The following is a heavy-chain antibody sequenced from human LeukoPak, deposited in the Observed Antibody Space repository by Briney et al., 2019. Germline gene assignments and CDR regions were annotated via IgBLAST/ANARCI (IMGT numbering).Heavy chain of an antibody. CDR3: AKGVVITLFDY. CDR1: GFTFSSYS. Sequence: GGSLRLSCAASGFTFSSYSMNWVRQAPGKGLEWVSSISSSSSYIYYADSVKGRFTISRDNSKNTLYLQMNSLRAEDTAVYYCAKGVVITLFDYWGQGTLVTVSS. V-gene: IGHV3-21*04. CDR2: ISSSSSYI. J-gene: IGHJ4*02. D-gene: IGHD3-22*01.